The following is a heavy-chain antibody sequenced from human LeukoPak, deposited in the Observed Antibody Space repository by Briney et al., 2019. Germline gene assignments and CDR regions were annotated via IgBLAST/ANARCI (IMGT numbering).Heavy chain of an antibody. J-gene: IGHJ5*02. CDR2: IYYSGST. D-gene: IGHD2-2*01. Sequence: PSETLSLTCTVSGGSISSYYWSWIRQPPGKGLEWIGYIYYSGSTNYNPSLKSRVTISVDTSKNQFSLKLSSVTAADTAVYYCARAGVVPAAMGWFDPWGQGTLVTVSS. CDR1: GGSISSYY. CDR3: ARAGVVPAAMGWFDP. V-gene: IGHV4-59*01.